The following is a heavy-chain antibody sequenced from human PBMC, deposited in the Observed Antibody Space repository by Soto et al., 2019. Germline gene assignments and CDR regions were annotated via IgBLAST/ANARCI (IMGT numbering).Heavy chain of an antibody. CDR3: ARARGPRQYYDFWSGYPDAFDI. CDR2: IYYSGST. J-gene: IGHJ3*02. D-gene: IGHD3-3*01. Sequence: SPTGTVSGGAFKSGSYSLGWVRQPPGEGLGWVGYIYYSGSTNYNPSLKSRVTISVDTSKNQFSLKLSSVTAADTAVYYCARARGPRQYYDFWSGYPDAFDIWGQGTMVTVSS. CDR1: GGAFKSGSYS. V-gene: IGHV4-61*01.